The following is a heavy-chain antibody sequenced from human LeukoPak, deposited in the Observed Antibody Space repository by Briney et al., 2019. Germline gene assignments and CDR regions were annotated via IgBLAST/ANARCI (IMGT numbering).Heavy chain of an antibody. J-gene: IGHJ4*02. D-gene: IGHD5-18*01. CDR2: VSASSDI. CDR1: GFTFSSYT. CDR3: ARDALHTAHFDY. Sequence: GGSLRLSCAASGFTFSSYTMNWVGQAPGKGLQWVSTVSASSDIHYSDSVKGRFTISRDNARNSLYLQMNSLRDEDTAVYYCARDALHTAHFDYWGRGTLVTVSS. V-gene: IGHV3-48*02.